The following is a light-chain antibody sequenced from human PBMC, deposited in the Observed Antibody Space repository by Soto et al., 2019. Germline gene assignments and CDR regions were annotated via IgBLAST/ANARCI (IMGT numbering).Light chain of an antibody. Sequence: DIVMTQSPDSLAVSLGERATINCKSSQSVLYNFNNKNNLAWYQQKPGQPPKLLIYWASTRKSGVPDRFSGSGSGTDFILTISSLQAEDVAVYYCQQYYSTPRTFGQGTKVEIK. CDR1: QSVLYNFNNKNN. V-gene: IGKV4-1*01. J-gene: IGKJ1*01. CDR3: QQYYSTPRT. CDR2: WAS.